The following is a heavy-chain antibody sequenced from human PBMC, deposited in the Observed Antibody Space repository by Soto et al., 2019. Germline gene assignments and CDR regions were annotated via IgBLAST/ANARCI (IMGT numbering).Heavy chain of an antibody. V-gene: IGHV1-18*01. J-gene: IGHJ4*02. Sequence: ASVKVSCKSSGYTFTSYGISWVRQAPGQGLEWTGWISAYNGNTNYAQKLQGRVAMTTDTSTSTAYMELRSLRSDDTAVYYCARDGITGTAGEHWGQGTLVTVSS. CDR2: ISAYNGNT. CDR1: GYTFTSYG. D-gene: IGHD1-7*01. CDR3: ARDGITGTAGEH.